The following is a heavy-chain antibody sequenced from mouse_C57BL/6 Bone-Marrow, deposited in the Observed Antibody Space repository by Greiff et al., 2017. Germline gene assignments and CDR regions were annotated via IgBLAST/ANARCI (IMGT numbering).Heavy chain of an antibody. Sequence: EVQLQESGGGLVKPGGSLKLSCAASGFTFSDYGMHWVRQAPEKGLEWVAYISSGSSTIYYADTVKGRFTISRDNAKNTLFLQMTSLRSEDTAMYYCARHGDYDGVDYWGQGTTLTVSS. J-gene: IGHJ2*01. V-gene: IGHV5-17*01. CDR1: GFTFSDYG. CDR2: ISSGSSTI. D-gene: IGHD2-4*01. CDR3: ARHGDYDGVDY.